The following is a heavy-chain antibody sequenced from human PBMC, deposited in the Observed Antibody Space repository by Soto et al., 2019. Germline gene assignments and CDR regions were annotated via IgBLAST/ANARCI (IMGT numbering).Heavy chain of an antibody. D-gene: IGHD1-20*01. CDR1: GGTFSSYA. J-gene: IGHJ6*02. V-gene: IGHV1-69*06. CDR3: ARAYNWNTYPYYYYGMDV. CDR2: IIPIFGTA. Sequence: QVQLVQSGAEVKKPGSSVKVSCKASGGTFSSYAISWVRQAPGQGLEWLGGIIPIFGTANYAQKFQGRVTITADKSTSTAYMELSSLRSEDTAVYYCARAYNWNTYPYYYYGMDVWGQGTTVTVSS.